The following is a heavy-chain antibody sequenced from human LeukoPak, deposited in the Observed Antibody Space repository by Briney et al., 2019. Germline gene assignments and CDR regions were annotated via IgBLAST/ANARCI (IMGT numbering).Heavy chain of an antibody. V-gene: IGHV4-61*02. CDR2: IYTSGST. CDR1: GGSISSGSYY. CDR3: ASKDAYYYDSSAAFDI. Sequence: PSETLSLTCTVSGGSISSGSYYWSWIRQPAGKGLEWIGRIYTSGSTNYNPSLKSRVTISVDTSKNQFPLNLSSVTAADTAVYYCASKDAYYYDSSAAFDIWGQGTMVTVSS. J-gene: IGHJ3*02. D-gene: IGHD3-22*01.